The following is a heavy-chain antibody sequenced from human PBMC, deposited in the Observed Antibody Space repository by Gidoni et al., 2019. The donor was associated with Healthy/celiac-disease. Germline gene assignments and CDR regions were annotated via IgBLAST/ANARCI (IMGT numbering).Heavy chain of an antibody. CDR3: ARDNRYSYETYYYYYGMDV. CDR1: GFTFSSYD. D-gene: IGHD5-18*01. J-gene: IGHJ6*02. CDR2: ISSSGSTI. Sequence: EVQLLASGGGLVQRGGSVRLSCAASGFTFSSYDMNWVRQAPGKGLEWVSYISSSGSTIYYADSVKGRFTISRDNAKNSLYLQMNSLRAEDTAVYYCARDNRYSYETYYYYYGMDVWGQGTTVTVSS. V-gene: IGHV3-48*03.